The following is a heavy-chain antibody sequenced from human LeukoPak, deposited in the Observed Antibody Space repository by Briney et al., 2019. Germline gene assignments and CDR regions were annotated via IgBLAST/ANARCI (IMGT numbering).Heavy chain of an antibody. CDR1: GGSISPYY. J-gene: IGHJ6*03. V-gene: IGHV4-4*07. CDR3: ARESSGTYYNPLGYMDV. CDR2: IFTTGIT. D-gene: IGHD3-10*01. Sequence: SETLSLTCTVSGGSISPYYWNWIRQPAGKGLEWIGRIFTTGITNYKSSLKSRVTMSVDTSKNQFSLNLTSVTAADTAVYYCARESSGTYYNPLGYMDVWGKGTTVTVSS.